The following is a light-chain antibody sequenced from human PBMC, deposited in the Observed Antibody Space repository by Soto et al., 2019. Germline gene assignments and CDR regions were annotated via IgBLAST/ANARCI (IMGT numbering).Light chain of an antibody. V-gene: IGLV2-14*01. J-gene: IGLJ1*01. CDR3: SSYTSSLYV. CDR2: EVS. CDR1: SSDVGGYNY. Sequence: QSVLTQPASVSGSPGQSITISCTGTSSDVGGYNYVSWYQQHPGKAPKLMIYEVSNRPSGVSNRFSGSKSGNTASLTISELQAEDEADYYCSSYTSSLYVFGTGTKVTVL.